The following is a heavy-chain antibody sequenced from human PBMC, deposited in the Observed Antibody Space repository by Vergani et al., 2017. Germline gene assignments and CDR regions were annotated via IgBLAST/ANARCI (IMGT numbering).Heavy chain of an antibody. CDR1: GGSFSGYY. D-gene: IGHD3-3*01. CDR3: ARVQELYDFWSGYRVRYYYYMDV. V-gene: IGHV4-34*01. CDR2: INHSGST. Sequence: QVQLQQWGAGLFKPSETLSLTCAVYGGSFSGYYWSWIRQPPGKGLEWIGEINHSGSTNYNPSLKSRVTISVDTSKNQFSLKLSSVTAADTAVYYCARVQELYDFWSGYRVRYYYYMDVWGKGTTVTVSS. J-gene: IGHJ6*03.